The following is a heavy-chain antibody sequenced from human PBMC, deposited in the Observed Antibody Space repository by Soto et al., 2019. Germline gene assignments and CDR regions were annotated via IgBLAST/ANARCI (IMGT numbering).Heavy chain of an antibody. Sequence: SVKVSCKASGGTFSSYAISWVRQAPGQGLEWMGGIIPIFGTANYAQKFQGRVTITADESTSTAYMELSSLRSEDTAVYYCARGSSGWIKPFDYWGQGTLVTVSS. CDR1: GGTFSSYA. D-gene: IGHD6-19*01. CDR2: IIPIFGTA. CDR3: ARGSSGWIKPFDY. V-gene: IGHV1-69*13. J-gene: IGHJ4*02.